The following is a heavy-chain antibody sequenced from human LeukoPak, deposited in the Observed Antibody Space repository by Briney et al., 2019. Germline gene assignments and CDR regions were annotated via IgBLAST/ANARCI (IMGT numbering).Heavy chain of an antibody. CDR2: IWFDGSNK. J-gene: IGHJ6*02. CDR3: ARPTWAYYYYGMDV. CDR1: GFTFRGYG. Sequence: GGSLRLSCAASGFTFRGYGMHWVRQAPGKGLEWVAVIWFDGSNKYYADSVKGRFTISRDNSKNTLYLQMNSLRVEDTAVYYCARPTWAYYYYGMDVWGQGTTVTVSS. V-gene: IGHV3-33*01. D-gene: IGHD7-27*01.